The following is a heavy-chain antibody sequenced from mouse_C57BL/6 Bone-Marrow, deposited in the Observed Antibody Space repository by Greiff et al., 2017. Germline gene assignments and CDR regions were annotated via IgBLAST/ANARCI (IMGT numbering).Heavy chain of an antibody. CDR3: ARPSYYYGSSYPFAY. D-gene: IGHD1-1*01. V-gene: IGHV1-47*01. CDR2: FHPYNDDT. Sequence: VKLMESGAELAKPGASVKMSCKASGYTFTTYPIEWMKQNHGKSLEWIGNFHPYNDDTKYNEKFKGKATLTVEKSSSTVYLEPSRLTSDDSAVYYCARPSYYYGSSYPFAYWGQGTLVTVSA. J-gene: IGHJ3*01. CDR1: GYTFTTYP.